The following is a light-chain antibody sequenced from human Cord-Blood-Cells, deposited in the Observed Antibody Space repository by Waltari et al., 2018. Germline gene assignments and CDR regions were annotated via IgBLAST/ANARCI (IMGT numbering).Light chain of an antibody. CDR2: EGS. J-gene: IGLJ3*02. CDR3: CSYAGSSTFAV. CDR1: SSDVGSYNL. V-gene: IGLV2-23*03. Sequence: QSALTQPASVSGSPGQSITISCTGTSSDVGSYNLVSWYQQHPGKAPKLMIYEGSKRPSGVSNRCSGSKSGNTASLTISGLQAEDEADYYCCSYAGSSTFAVFGGGTKLTVL.